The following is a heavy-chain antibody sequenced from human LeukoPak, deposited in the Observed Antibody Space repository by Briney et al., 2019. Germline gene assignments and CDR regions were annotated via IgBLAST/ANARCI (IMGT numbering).Heavy chain of an antibody. CDR2: IIPILGIA. CDR1: GGTFSSYA. D-gene: IGHD3-10*01. CDR3: ARASFGELYAFDI. J-gene: IGHJ3*02. V-gene: IGHV1-69*04. Sequence: SVKVSCKASGGTFSSYAISWVRQAPGQGLEWMGRIIPILGIANYAQKFQGRVTITADKSTSTAYMELSSLRSEDTAVYYCARASFGELYAFDIWGQGTMVTVSS.